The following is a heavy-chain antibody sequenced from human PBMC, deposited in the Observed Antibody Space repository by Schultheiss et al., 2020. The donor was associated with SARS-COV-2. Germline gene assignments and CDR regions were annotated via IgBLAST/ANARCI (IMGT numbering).Heavy chain of an antibody. CDR2: ISGSGGST. J-gene: IGHJ3*02. CDR3: AAAPDDAFDI. Sequence: GGSLRLSCAASGFTFNNYAMSWVRQAPGKGLEWVSAISGSGGSTYYADSVKGRFTISRDNSKNTLYLQMNSLRAEDTAVYYCAAAPDDAFDIWGQGTMVTVSS. CDR1: GFTFNNYA. V-gene: IGHV3-23*01.